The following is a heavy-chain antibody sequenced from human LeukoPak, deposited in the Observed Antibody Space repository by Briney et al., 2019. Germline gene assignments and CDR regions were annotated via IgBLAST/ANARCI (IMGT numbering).Heavy chain of an antibody. CDR2: IYHNGNT. V-gene: IGHV4-38-2*01. CDR3: ARVRYNYGDSDY. CDR1: GYSIISGYY. J-gene: IGHJ4*02. D-gene: IGHD5-18*01. Sequence: SETLSLTCAVSGYSIISGYYWGWIRQPPGKGLEWIGTIYHNGNTYYNPSLKSRVTISVDTSKNQFSLKLSSVTAADTAVYYCARVRYNYGDSDYWGEGTLVTVSS.